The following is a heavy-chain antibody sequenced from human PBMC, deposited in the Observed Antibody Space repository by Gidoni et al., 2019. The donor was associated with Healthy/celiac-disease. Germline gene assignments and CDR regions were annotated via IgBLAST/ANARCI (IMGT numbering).Heavy chain of an antibody. CDR1: GGSISSYY. Sequence: QVQLQESGPGLVKPSETLSLTCPVSGGSISSYYWSWIRQPPGKGLEWIGYIYYSGSTNYNPSLKSRVTISVDTSKNQFSLKLSSVTAADTAVYYCARASARNSGGRTYYYYYGMDVWGQGTTVTVSS. CDR3: ARASARNSGGRTYYYYYGMDV. V-gene: IGHV4-59*01. D-gene: IGHD3-10*01. J-gene: IGHJ6*02. CDR2: IYYSGST.